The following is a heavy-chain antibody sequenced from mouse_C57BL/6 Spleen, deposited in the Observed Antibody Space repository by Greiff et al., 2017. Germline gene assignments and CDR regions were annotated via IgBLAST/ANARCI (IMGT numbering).Heavy chain of an antibody. CDR3: ASGDWERFAY. Sequence: QVQLKQSGPGLVAPSQSLSITCTVSGFSLTSYGVDWVRQSPGKGLEWLGVIWGVGSTNYNSALKSRLSISKDNSKSQVFLKMNSLQTDDTAMYYCASGDWERFAYWGQGTLVTVSA. CDR1: GFSLTSYG. V-gene: IGHV2-6*01. J-gene: IGHJ3*01. CDR2: IWGVGST. D-gene: IGHD4-1*01.